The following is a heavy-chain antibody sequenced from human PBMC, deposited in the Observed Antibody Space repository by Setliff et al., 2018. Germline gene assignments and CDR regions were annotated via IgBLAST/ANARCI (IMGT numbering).Heavy chain of an antibody. CDR1: GYSFTSYG. J-gene: IGHJ3*02. D-gene: IGHD3-22*01. V-gene: IGHV1-18*01. CDR3: ARAPYYYDSSGYYRDDAFDI. CDR2: ISAYNGNT. Sequence: ASVKVSCKASGYSFTSYGISWVRQAPGQGLEWMGWISAYNGNTNYAQKLQGRVTMTTDTSTSTAYMELSSLRSEDTAVYYCARAPYYYDSSGYYRDDAFDIWGQGTMVTVSS.